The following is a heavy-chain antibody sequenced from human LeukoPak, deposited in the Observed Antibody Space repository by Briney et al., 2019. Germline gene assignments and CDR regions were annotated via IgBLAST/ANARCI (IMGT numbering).Heavy chain of an antibody. V-gene: IGHV4-39*01. J-gene: IGHJ6*03. Sequence: SETLSLTCTVSGGSISSSSYYWGWIRQPPGKGLEWIGSIYYSGDTYYNPSLRSRRVTISVDTSKNQFSLRLSSVTAADTAVYYCARHQWHYYYYMGVWGKGSTVTVSS. CDR1: GGSISSSSYY. D-gene: IGHD6-19*01. CDR3: ARHQWHYYYYMGV. CDR2: IYYSGDT.